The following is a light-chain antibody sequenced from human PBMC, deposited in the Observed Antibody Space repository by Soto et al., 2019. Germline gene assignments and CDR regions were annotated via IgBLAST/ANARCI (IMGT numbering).Light chain of an antibody. V-gene: IGKV3-20*01. CDR1: QSVTGNY. CDR2: GAS. J-gene: IGKJ1*01. Sequence: EIVLTQSPGTLSLSPGERATLSCGASQSVTGNYLAWYQQKPGQAPRLLIFGASNRATGIPDRFSGSGSGTDFTLTISRLEPEDFAVYYCQHYDKSQPTFGQGTKVDIK. CDR3: QHYDKSQPT.